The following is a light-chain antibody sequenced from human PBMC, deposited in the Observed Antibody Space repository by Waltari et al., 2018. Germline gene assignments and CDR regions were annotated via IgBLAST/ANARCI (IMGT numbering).Light chain of an antibody. V-gene: IGLV2-11*01. CDR3: CAYAGSAI. CDR1: SSDVGSYNY. Sequence: QSALTQPHSVSGSPGQSVTISCTGTSSDVGSYNYVCWYQQHPGKAPRLMIYDVNKRPSGVPDRFSGSKSGNTASLTISGLQAEDEADYYCCAYAGSAIFGGGTELTVL. J-gene: IGLJ2*01. CDR2: DVN.